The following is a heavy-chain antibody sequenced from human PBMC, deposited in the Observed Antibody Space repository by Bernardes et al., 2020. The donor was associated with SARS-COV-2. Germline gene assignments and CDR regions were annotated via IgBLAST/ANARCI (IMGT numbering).Heavy chain of an antibody. Sequence: GSLRLSCAASGIAFNNYWMHWVRQAPGKELVWVSRISGDGRTTNYADSVKGRFTISRDNAENTLYLQMNNLRDEDTAVYYCAGTTITCCDYWGRGSLVTVSS. CDR2: ISGDGRTT. CDR3: AGTTITCCDY. V-gene: IGHV3-74*01. CDR1: GIAFNNYW. D-gene: IGHD2-21*02. J-gene: IGHJ4*02.